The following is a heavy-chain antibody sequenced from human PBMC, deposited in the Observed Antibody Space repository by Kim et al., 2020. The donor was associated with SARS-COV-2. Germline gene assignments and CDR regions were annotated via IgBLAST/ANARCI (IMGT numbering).Heavy chain of an antibody. D-gene: IGHD6-13*01. CDR3: ARSIAAVGGVVGV. CDR2: ISSSSTYI. CDR1: GFTFSTYS. Sequence: GGSLRLSCAASGFTFSTYSMNWVRQAPGKGLEWVSSISSSSTYIYYADSVKGRFTISRDNAKNSLYLQMNSLRAEDTAVYYCARSIAAVGGVVGVWGQGTTVTVSS. J-gene: IGHJ6*02. V-gene: IGHV3-21*01.